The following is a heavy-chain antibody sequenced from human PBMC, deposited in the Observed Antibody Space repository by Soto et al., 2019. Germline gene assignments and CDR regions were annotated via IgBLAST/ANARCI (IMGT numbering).Heavy chain of an antibody. J-gene: IGHJ6*02. CDR1: GFTFSSYE. CDR2: ISSSGSTI. Sequence: GGSLRLSCAASGFTFSSYEMNWVRQAPGKGLEWVSYISSSGSTIYYADSVKGRFTISRDNAKNSLYLQMNSLRAEDTAVYYCARVQDYYGPGYGMDVWGQGTTVTVSS. CDR3: ARVQDYYGPGYGMDV. V-gene: IGHV3-48*03. D-gene: IGHD3-10*01.